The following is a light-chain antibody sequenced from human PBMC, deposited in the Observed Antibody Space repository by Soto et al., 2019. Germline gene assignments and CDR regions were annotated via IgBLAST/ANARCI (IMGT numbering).Light chain of an antibody. CDR1: QSVSSY. V-gene: IGKV3-11*01. J-gene: IGKJ2*01. Sequence: EIVLTQYPATLSLSPGERATLSCRASQSVSSYLAWYQQKPGQAPRLLIYDASNRATGIPPRFSGSGSGPDFTLTISSLEPEDFAVYYCQQRSNWPPKYTFGQGTKLEIK. CDR3: QQRSNWPPKYT. CDR2: DAS.